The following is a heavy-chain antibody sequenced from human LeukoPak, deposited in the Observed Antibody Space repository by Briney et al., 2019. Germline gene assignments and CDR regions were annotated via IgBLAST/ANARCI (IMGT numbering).Heavy chain of an antibody. CDR1: GFTFSGST. CDR2: ISTSSSYI. J-gene: IGHJ4*02. D-gene: IGHD3-22*01. CDR3: TTGSPTYYYDSSGSY. Sequence: GGSLRLSCAASGFTFSGSTMNWVRQAPGKGLEWVSFISTSSSYIYYADSVRGRFTISRDNAKNSLYLQMNSLRAEDTAVYYCTTGSPTYYYDSSGSYWGQGTLVTVSS. V-gene: IGHV3-21*03.